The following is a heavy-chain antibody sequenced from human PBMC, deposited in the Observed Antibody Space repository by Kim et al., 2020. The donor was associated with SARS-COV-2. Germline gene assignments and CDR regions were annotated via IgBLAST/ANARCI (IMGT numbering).Heavy chain of an antibody. CDR3: AKSNGDSKNIYNY. Sequence: YADSEKGRFTISRDNSKNTLYLQMNRLRAEDTAVYYCAKSNGDSKNIYNYWGQGTLVTVSS. V-gene: IGHV3-23*01. D-gene: IGHD4-17*01. J-gene: IGHJ4*02.